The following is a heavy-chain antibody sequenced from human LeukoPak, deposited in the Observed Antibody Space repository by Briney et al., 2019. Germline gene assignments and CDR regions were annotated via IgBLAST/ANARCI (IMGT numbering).Heavy chain of an antibody. CDR2: IYYSGST. CDR3: ARLQLGYCSSTSCYALFDY. Sequence: ASETLSLTCAVSGYSISSGYYWGWIRQPPGKGLEWIGSIYYSGSTYYNPSLKSRVTISVDTSKNQLSLKLNSVTAADTAVYYCARLQLGYCSSTSCYALFDYWGQGTLVTVSS. D-gene: IGHD2-2*01. J-gene: IGHJ4*02. V-gene: IGHV4-38-2*01. CDR1: GYSISSGYY.